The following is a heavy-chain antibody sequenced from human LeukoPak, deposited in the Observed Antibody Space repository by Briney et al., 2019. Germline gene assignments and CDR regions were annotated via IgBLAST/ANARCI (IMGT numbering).Heavy chain of an antibody. V-gene: IGHV3-23*01. CDR1: GFTFSGYA. Sequence: GGSLRLSCAASGFTFSGYAMSWVRQAPGKGLEWVSDITGSGGSTFYADSVKGRFTISRDNSENTLYLQMNSLRVEDTAVYYCAKDYSSGWYDYWGQGTLVTVSS. CDR3: AKDYSSGWYDY. J-gene: IGHJ4*02. CDR2: ITGSGGST. D-gene: IGHD6-19*01.